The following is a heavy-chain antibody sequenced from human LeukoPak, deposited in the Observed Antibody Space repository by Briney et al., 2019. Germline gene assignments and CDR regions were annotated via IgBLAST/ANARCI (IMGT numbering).Heavy chain of an antibody. D-gene: IGHD3-3*02. J-gene: IGHJ4*02. CDR1: GFTFSSYS. V-gene: IGHV3-21*01. CDR3: ARDNPTLGDYGVHFWDY. CDR2: ISSSSSYI. Sequence: GGSLRLSCAASGFTFSSYSMNWVRQAPGKGLEWVSSISSSSSYIYYADSVKGRFTISRDNAKNSLYLQMNSLRAEDTAVYYCARDNPTLGDYGVHFWDYWGQGTLVTVSS.